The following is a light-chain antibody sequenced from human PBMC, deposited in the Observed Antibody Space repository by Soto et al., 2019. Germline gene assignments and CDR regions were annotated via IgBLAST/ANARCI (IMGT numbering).Light chain of an antibody. CDR2: DAS. V-gene: IGKV1-33*01. CDR1: QTISSW. CDR3: QQYENLPT. J-gene: IGKJ5*01. Sequence: IQMTQSPSTLSVSVGDRFTITCRASQTISSWLAWYQQKPGRAPKLLIYDASNLEAGVPSRFRGSGSGTDFTFTISRLQPEDIATYYCQQYENLPTFGQGTRLEIK.